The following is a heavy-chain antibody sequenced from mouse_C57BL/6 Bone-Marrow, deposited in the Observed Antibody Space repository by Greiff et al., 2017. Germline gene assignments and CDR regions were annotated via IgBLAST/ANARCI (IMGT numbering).Heavy chain of an antibody. CDR1: GFTFSSYA. D-gene: IGHD1-1*01. V-gene: IGHV5-4*01. CDR2: ISDGGSYT. CDR3: ARDTTDYYAMDY. J-gene: IGHJ4*01. Sequence: EVQLVESGGGLVKPGGSLKLSCAASGFTFSSYAMSWVRQTPEKRLEWVATISDGGSYTYYPDNVKGRFTISRDNAKNNLYLQMSHLKSEDTAMYYCARDTTDYYAMDYWGQGTSVTVSS.